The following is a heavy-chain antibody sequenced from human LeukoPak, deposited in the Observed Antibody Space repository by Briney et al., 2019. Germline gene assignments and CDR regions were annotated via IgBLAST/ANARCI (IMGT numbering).Heavy chain of an antibody. D-gene: IGHD2-15*01. Sequence: GGSLRLSCAASGFTFSTYGMSWVRQAPGKGLEWVSAVSSTGGTTYYADSVKGRFTISRDNSKNTLFLQINSLRAEDTAVYYCAKNGDRGAFCSGGTCYPYYYYYMDVWGRGTTVTISS. V-gene: IGHV3-23*01. CDR1: GFTFSTYG. J-gene: IGHJ6*03. CDR3: AKNGDRGAFCSGGTCYPYYYYYMDV. CDR2: VSSTGGTT.